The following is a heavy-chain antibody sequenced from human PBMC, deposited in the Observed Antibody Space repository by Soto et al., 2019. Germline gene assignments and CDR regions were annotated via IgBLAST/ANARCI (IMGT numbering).Heavy chain of an antibody. V-gene: IGHV5-10-1*01. CDR2: IDPSDSYT. J-gene: IGHJ5*02. CDR1: GYSFTSYW. D-gene: IGHD2-21*01. CDR3: ARRFEDLFSPFDP. Sequence: GESLKISCKGSGYSFTSYWITWVRQMPGKGLEWMGRIDPSDSYTNYSPSFQGHVTISTDKSISTAYLQWNSLKASDTAIYYCARRFEDLFSPFDPWGQGTLVTVSS.